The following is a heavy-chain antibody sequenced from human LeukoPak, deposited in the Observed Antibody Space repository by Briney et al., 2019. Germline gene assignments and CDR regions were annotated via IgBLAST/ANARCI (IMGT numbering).Heavy chain of an antibody. V-gene: IGHV4-38-2*02. D-gene: IGHD6-6*01. Sequence: SETLPLTCTVSGYSISSDYYWGWVRQPPGKGLEWIGSIYHSGSTYYNPSLKSRVTISVDTSKNQFSLKLSSVTAADTAVYYCARGRRRYWYFDLWGRGTLVTVSS. J-gene: IGHJ2*01. CDR1: GYSISSDYY. CDR3: ARGRRRYWYFDL. CDR2: IYHSGST.